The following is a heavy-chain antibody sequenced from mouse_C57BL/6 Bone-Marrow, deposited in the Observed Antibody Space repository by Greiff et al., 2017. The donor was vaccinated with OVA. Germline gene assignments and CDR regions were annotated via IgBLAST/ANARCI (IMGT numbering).Heavy chain of an antibody. J-gene: IGHJ2*01. Sequence: EAHLVESGGDLVKPGGSLKLSCAASGFTFSSYGMSWVRQTPDKRLEWVATISSGGSYTYYPDSVKGRFTISRDNAKNTLYLQMSSLKSEDTAMYYCARQGGNYLFDYWGQGTTLTVSS. CDR2: ISSGGSYT. CDR3: ARQGGNYLFDY. CDR1: GFTFSSYG. D-gene: IGHD2-1*01. V-gene: IGHV5-6*01.